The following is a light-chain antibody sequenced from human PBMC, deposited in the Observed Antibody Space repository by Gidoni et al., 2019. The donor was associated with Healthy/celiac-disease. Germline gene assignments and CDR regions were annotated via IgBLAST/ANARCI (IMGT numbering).Light chain of an antibody. CDR3: QQYNNWPPSWT. J-gene: IGKJ1*01. Sequence: EIALTLSPDPLSVSPGERATLSCRASQSVSSSFAWYRQKPGHAPRPLIFGASTRATGIPARFSGSGSGTEFTLTISSRQSEDFAVYYCQQYNNWPPSWTFGQGTKVEIK. CDR2: GAS. CDR1: QSVSSS. V-gene: IGKV3-15*01.